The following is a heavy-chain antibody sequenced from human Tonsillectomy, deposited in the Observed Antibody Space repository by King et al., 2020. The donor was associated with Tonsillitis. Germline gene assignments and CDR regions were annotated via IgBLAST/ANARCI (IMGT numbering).Heavy chain of an antibody. CDR2: INQDGSEK. CDR3: ARVGDPLNYYYYMDV. Sequence: VQLVESGGGLVQPGGSLRLSCAASGFTFSSYWMSWVRQAPGKGLEWVANINQDGSEKYYVDSVKGRFTISRDNAKNSLYLQMNSLRAEDTAVYYCARVGDPLNYYYYMDVWGKGTTVTVSS. V-gene: IGHV3-7*03. D-gene: IGHD1-26*01. CDR1: GFTFSSYW. J-gene: IGHJ6*03.